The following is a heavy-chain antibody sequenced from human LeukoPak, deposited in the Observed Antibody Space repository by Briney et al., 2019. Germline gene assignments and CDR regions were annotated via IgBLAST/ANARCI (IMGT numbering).Heavy chain of an antibody. D-gene: IGHD4-17*01. CDR2: IYSGGST. J-gene: IGHJ4*02. Sequence: GGSLRLSCAASGFTFSNAWMNWVRQAPGKGLEWVSVIYSGGSTYYADSVKGRFTISRDNSKNTLYLQMNSLRAEDTAVYYCARGLRGYFDYWGQGTLVTVSS. CDR1: GFTFSNAW. V-gene: IGHV3-53*01. CDR3: ARGLRGYFDY.